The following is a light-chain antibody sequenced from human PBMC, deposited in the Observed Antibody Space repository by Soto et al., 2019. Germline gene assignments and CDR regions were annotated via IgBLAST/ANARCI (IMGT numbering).Light chain of an antibody. Sequence: DIQMTQSPSSLSASVGDRVTITCRASQGISTYLNWYHQKPGKAPKXLIYAASSLQSGVPSRFSGSGSETDFTLTISSLQPEDFATYSCQQSYSTTWTFGQGTKVDIK. V-gene: IGKV1-39*01. CDR1: QGISTY. CDR2: AAS. CDR3: QQSYSTTWT. J-gene: IGKJ1*01.